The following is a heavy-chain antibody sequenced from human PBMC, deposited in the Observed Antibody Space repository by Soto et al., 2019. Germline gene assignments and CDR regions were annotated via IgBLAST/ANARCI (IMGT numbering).Heavy chain of an antibody. D-gene: IGHD5-18*01. CDR3: ARDTPRGYSYGLPTRGAFDI. CDR1: GYTFTSYG. J-gene: IGHJ3*02. Sequence: WASVKVSCKASGYTFTSYGISWVRQAPGQGLEWMGWISAYNGNTNYAQKLQGRVTMATDTSTSTAYMELRSLRSDDTAVYYCARDTPRGYSYGLPTRGAFDIWGQGTMVTVSS. V-gene: IGHV1-18*01. CDR2: ISAYNGNT.